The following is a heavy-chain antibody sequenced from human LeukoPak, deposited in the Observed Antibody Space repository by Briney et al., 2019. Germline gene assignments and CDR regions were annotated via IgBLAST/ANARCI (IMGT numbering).Heavy chain of an antibody. Sequence: GGSLRLSCAASGFTFSSYAMSRVRQAPGKGLEWVSAISGSGGSTYYADSVKGRFTISRDNSKNTLYLQMNSLRAEDTVVYYCAKDWSRGVIIFFDYWGQGTLVNVSS. J-gene: IGHJ4*02. V-gene: IGHV3-23*01. CDR1: GFTFSSYA. CDR2: ISGSGGST. CDR3: AKDWSRGVIIFFDY. D-gene: IGHD3-10*01.